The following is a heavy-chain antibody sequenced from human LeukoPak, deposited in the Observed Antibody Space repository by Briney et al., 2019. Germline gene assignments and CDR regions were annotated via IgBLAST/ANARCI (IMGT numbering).Heavy chain of an antibody. CDR2: LYEDGRI. CDR3: ARGGGYYPIDY. J-gene: IGHJ4*02. Sequence: GGSLRLSCAASGFPVDSNYMNWVRQAPGKGLEWVSVLYEDGRIYYADSVKGRFTISRDTSKNILSLQLNGLRAEDTAVYYCARGGGYYPIDYWGQGTLVAVSS. V-gene: IGHV3-53*01. D-gene: IGHD2-15*01. CDR1: GFPVDSNY.